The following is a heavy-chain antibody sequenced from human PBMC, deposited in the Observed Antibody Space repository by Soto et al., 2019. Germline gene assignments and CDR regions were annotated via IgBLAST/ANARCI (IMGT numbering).Heavy chain of an antibody. CDR2: IYSGDSII. D-gene: IGHD6-6*01. V-gene: IGHV5-51*01. CDR1: GYIFTSYW. CDR3: ARQGGYSSSPVDY. Sequence: LGESLKISCTGSGYIFTSYWIAWVRQMPGKGLEWMGIIYSGDSIIRYSPSFQGQVTISADKSISPAYLQWSSLKASDTALYYCARQGGYSSSPVDYWGQGTLVTVSS. J-gene: IGHJ4*02.